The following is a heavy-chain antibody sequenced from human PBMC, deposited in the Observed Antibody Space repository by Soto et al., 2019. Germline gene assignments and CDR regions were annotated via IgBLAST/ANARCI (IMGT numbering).Heavy chain of an antibody. Sequence: GGSLRLSCAASGFTFSSYAMSWVRQAPGKGLEWVSAISGSGGSTYYADSVKGRFTISRDNSKNTLYLQMNSLRAEDTAVYYCAKGASVLRFLEWLSPPDYWGQGTLVTVSS. V-gene: IGHV3-23*01. CDR2: ISGSGGST. J-gene: IGHJ4*02. CDR1: GFTFSSYA. CDR3: AKGASVLRFLEWLSPPDY. D-gene: IGHD3-3*01.